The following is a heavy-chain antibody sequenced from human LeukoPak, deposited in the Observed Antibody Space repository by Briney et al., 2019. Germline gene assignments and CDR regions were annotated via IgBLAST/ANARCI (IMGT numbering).Heavy chain of an antibody. Sequence: GGSLRLSCSASGFTFSSYAMHWVRQAPGKGLEYVSAISSNGGSTYYTDSVKGRFTISRDNSKNTLYLQMSSLRAEDTAVYYCARTWAADAFDIWGQGTMVTVSS. CDR3: ARTWAADAFDI. V-gene: IGHV3-64D*09. CDR2: ISSNGGST. D-gene: IGHD6-13*01. CDR1: GFTFSSYA. J-gene: IGHJ3*02.